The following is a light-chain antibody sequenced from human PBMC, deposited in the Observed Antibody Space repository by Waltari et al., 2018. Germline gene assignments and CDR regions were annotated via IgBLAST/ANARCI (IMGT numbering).Light chain of an antibody. V-gene: IGKV1-39*01. CDR1: HSISNF. CDR2: VAS. J-gene: IGKJ5*01. CDR3: QQSYSPPVT. Sequence: QMTQSPSSLSASVGDRVPITYRTRHSISNFLNWNQQKPGQAPKVLMFVASKLDRGVPSRFIGSGSWTEFHLTISGVQPEYSSTYYCQQSYSPPVTFGQGTRLEIK.